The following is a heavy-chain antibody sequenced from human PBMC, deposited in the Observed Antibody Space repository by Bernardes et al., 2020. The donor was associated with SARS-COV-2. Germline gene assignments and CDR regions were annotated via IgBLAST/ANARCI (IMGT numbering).Heavy chain of an antibody. CDR1: GFTFSSYA. Sequence: GGSLRLSCAASGFTFSSYAMSWVRQAPGKGLEWVSAISGGGDSTHYTDSVKGRITISRDNSKNTLYLQLNSLRAEDTAAYYCARVRGSYFFDYWGQGTLVTVSS. CDR2: ISGGGDST. D-gene: IGHD3-10*01. CDR3: ARVRGSYFFDY. J-gene: IGHJ4*02. V-gene: IGHV3-23*01.